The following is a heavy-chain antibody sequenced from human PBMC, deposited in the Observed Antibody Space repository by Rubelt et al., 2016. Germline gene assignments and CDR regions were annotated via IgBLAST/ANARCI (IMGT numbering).Heavy chain of an antibody. CDR2: INHSGST. V-gene: IGHV4-34*01. Sequence: QVQLQQWGAGLLKPSETLSLTCAVYGGSFSGYYWSWIRQPPGKGLEWIGEINHSGSTNYNPSPKGRFTLSVDPSTNEVSLKLRSVTAADTAVYYCARGYSSSWYRYWGQGTLVTVSS. CDR3: ARGYSSSWYRY. CDR1: GGSFSGYY. D-gene: IGHD6-13*01. J-gene: IGHJ4*02.